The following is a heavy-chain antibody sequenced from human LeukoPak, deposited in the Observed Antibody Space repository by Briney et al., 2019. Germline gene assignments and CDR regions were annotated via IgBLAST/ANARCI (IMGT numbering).Heavy chain of an antibody. Sequence: EASVKVSCKASGYTFTSYGISWVRQAPGQGLEWMGWISAYNGNTNYAQKLQGRVTMTTDTSTSTAYMELRSLRSDDTAVYYCARDCESQRNWFDPWGQGTLVRVSS. V-gene: IGHV1-18*01. CDR3: ARDCESQRNWFDP. CDR1: GYTFTSYG. D-gene: IGHD2-21*01. CDR2: ISAYNGNT. J-gene: IGHJ5*02.